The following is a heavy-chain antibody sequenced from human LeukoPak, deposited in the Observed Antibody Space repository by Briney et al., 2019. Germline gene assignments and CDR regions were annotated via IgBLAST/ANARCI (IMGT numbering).Heavy chain of an antibody. CDR1: GFTFSSYW. V-gene: IGHV3-74*01. CDR3: ANMVRGVIMNY. CDR2: INSDGSST. Sequence: GGSLRLSCAASGFTFSSYWMHWVRQAPGKGLVWVSRINSDGSSTSYADSVKGRFTISRDNAKNTLYLQMNSLRAEDTAVYYCANMVRGVIMNYWGQGTLVTVSS. J-gene: IGHJ4*02. D-gene: IGHD3-10*01.